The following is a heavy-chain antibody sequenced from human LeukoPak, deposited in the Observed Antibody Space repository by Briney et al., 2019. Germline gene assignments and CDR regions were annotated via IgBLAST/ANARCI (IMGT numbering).Heavy chain of an antibody. CDR2: IRYDGSNK. V-gene: IGHV3-30*02. CDR1: GFTFSSYC. J-gene: IGHJ6*03. Sequence: GGSLRLSCAASGFTFSSYCMHWVRQAPGKGLEWVAFIRYDGSNKYYADSVKGRFTISRDNSKNTLYLQMNSLSAEDTAVYYCAKDELGYCSSTSCPYYYYYYMDVWGKGTTVTVSS. D-gene: IGHD2-2*01. CDR3: AKDELGYCSSTSCPYYYYYYMDV.